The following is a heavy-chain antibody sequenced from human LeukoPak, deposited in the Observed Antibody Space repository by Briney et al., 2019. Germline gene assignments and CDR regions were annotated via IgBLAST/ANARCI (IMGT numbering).Heavy chain of an antibody. J-gene: IGHJ6*03. CDR3: ARRYMDV. CDR1: GFNISDFW. V-gene: IGHV3-7*01. CDR2: IKQDGSEK. Sequence: PGGSLRLSCAASGFNISDFWMTWVRQAPGKGLEWVANIKQDGSEKYYVDSVKGRFTISRDNAKNSLYLQMNSLRAEDTAVYYCARRYMDVWGKGTTVTVSS.